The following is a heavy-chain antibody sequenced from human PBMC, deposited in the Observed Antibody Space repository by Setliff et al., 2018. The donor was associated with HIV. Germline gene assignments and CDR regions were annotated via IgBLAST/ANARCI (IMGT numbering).Heavy chain of an antibody. CDR3: ARHRVRDSWRGLGGTFDY. CDR1: GGSISSNNYY. V-gene: IGHV4-39*01. J-gene: IGHJ4*02. D-gene: IGHD3-3*01. Sequence: SETLSLTCTVSGGSISSNNYYWGWIRQPPGKGLEWIGSIYYSGSTYYNPSLKSRVTLSVATSKNHFSLKLRSVTAADTAMYYCARHRVRDSWRGLGGTFDYLGQGTRVTVSS. CDR2: IYYSGST.